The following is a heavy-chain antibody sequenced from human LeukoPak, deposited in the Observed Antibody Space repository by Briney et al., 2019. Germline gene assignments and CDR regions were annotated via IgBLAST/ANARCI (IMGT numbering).Heavy chain of an antibody. J-gene: IGHJ6*04. D-gene: IGHD5-18*01. V-gene: IGHV3-74*01. CDR3: ARDTAMDNYYYYYGMDV. CDR2: INSDGSST. CDR1: GFTLSSYW. Sequence: PGGSLRLSCAASGFTLSSYWMHWVRQAPGKGLVWVSRINSDGSSTSYADSVKGRFTISRDNAKNSLYLQMNSLRAEDTAVYYCARDTAMDNYYYYYGMDVWGKGTTVTVSS.